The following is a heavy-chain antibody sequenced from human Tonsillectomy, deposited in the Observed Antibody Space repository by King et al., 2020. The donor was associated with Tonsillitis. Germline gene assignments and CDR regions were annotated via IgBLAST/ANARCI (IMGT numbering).Heavy chain of an antibody. D-gene: IGHD4/OR15-4a*01. J-gene: IGHJ4*02. CDR1: GGSFSGYY. CDR3: ARGDNGARLRY. V-gene: IGHV4-34*01. CDR2: IDHRGST. Sequence: VQLQQWGAGLLKPSETLSLTCAVYGGSFSGYYYNWIRQTPGKGLEWIGEIDHRGSTFYNPSLKSRVTISGDTSKSQFSLELASVTAADTGVYYCARGDNGARLRYWGQGTLVTVSS.